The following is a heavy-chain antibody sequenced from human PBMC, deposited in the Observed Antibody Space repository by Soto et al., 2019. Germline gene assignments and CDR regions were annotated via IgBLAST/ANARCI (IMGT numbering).Heavy chain of an antibody. CDR2: IIPIFGTS. Sequence: QVQLVQPGAEVKKPGSSVKVSCKASGGTFSSYAISWVRQAPGQGLEWMGGIIPIFGTSNYAQKLQCRVTLAADESTSTAYMELSSVRSEDTAVYYCAGHVPAAGYYDGMDVWGQGTTVTVSS. CDR3: AGHVPAAGYYDGMDV. CDR1: GGTFSSYA. D-gene: IGHD2-2*01. V-gene: IGHV1-69*12. J-gene: IGHJ6*02.